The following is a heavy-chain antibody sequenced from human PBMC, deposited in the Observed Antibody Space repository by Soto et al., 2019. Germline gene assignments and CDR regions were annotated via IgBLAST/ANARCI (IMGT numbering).Heavy chain of an antibody. J-gene: IGHJ4*02. D-gene: IGHD6-19*01. CDR3: ARGQWLDNN. CDR2: INHSGYT. Sequence: LSLTCAVYGGSFSGHYWSWIRQPPGKGLEWIGEINHSGYTKYNPSLESRVTISLDTSKKQFSLKLSSVTAADTVVYYCARGQWLDNNWGQGTLVTVSS. V-gene: IGHV4-34*01. CDR1: GGSFSGHY.